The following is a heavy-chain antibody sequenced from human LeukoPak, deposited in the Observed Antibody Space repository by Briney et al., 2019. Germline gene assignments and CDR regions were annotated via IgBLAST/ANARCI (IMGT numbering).Heavy chain of an antibody. CDR1: GFTFSSYA. Sequence: GGSLRLPCAASGFTFSSYAMSGGRQAPGKGLERVSSISGSGGSTSYADSVRGRFTISRDNSKNTLYLQMNSLRAEHTAVYYCASLRSGSYTSFDFWGQGSLVTVSS. V-gene: IGHV3-23*01. D-gene: IGHD3-10*01. J-gene: IGHJ4*02. CDR3: ASLRSGSYTSFDF. CDR2: ISGSGGST.